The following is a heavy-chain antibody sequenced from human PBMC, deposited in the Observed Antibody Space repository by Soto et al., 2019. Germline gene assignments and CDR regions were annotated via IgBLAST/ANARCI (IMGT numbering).Heavy chain of an antibody. V-gene: IGHV1-3*01. D-gene: IGHD5-12*01. Sequence: QVQLVQSGAEVKKAGASVRVSCKASGYTFTAYAMHWVRQAPGQRLEWMGWINAGDGNTKYSQKFQGRVTITRDTSASTAYMELSSLRSEDTAVYYCGRVGGYSGVWGQGTLVTVSS. CDR3: GRVGGYSGV. CDR2: INAGDGNT. J-gene: IGHJ4*02. CDR1: GYTFTAYA.